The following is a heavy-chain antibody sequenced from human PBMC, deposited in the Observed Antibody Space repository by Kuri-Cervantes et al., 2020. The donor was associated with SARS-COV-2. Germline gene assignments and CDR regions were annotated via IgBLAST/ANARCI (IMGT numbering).Heavy chain of an antibody. D-gene: IGHD3-10*01. CDR1: GYTFTNYG. V-gene: IGHV1-2*04. Sequence: ASVKVSCKASGYTFTNYGITWVRQAPGQGLEWMGWINPNSGGTNYAQNFQGWVTMTRDTSISTAYMELSRLRSDDTAVYYCARGMVRGIIQYYYYAMDVWGQGTTVTVSS. J-gene: IGHJ6*02. CDR2: INPNSGGT. CDR3: ARGMVRGIIQYYYYAMDV.